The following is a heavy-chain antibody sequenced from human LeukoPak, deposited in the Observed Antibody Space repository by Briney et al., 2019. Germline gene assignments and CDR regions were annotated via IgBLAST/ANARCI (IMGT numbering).Heavy chain of an antibody. CDR1: GFTVSSNY. V-gene: IGHV3-66*04. CDR2: IYSGGST. CDR3: ARLSSSWSYDY. D-gene: IGHD6-13*01. Sequence: GGSLRLSCAASGFTVSSNYMSWVRQAPGKGLEWVSVIYSGGSTYYADSVKGRFTISRDNSKNTLYLQMNNLRAEDTAVYYCARLSSSWSYDYWGQGTLVTVSS. J-gene: IGHJ4*02.